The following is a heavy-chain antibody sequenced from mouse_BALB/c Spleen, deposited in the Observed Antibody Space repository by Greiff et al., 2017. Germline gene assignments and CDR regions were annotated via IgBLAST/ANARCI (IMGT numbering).Heavy chain of an antibody. V-gene: IGHV1-63*02. CDR2: GGGYT. J-gene: IGHJ2*01. Sequence: GGGYTNYNEKFKGKATLTADTSSSTAYMQLSSLTSEDSAIYYCARSDYRYFDYWGQGTTLTVSS. D-gene: IGHD2-14*01. CDR3: ARSDYRYFDY.